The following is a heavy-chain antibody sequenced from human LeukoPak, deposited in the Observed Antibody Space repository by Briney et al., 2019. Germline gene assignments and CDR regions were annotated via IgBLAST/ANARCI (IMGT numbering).Heavy chain of an antibody. J-gene: IGHJ4*02. Sequence: SETLSLTCTVSGGSISSYYWSWIRQPPGKGLEWIGYIYYSGSTNYNPSLKSRVTISVDTSKNQFSLKLSSVTAADTAVYYCASVGYSSGWYEFYHWGQGTLVTVSS. CDR2: IYYSGST. D-gene: IGHD6-19*01. CDR1: GGSISSYY. CDR3: ASVGYSSGWYEFYH. V-gene: IGHV4-59*08.